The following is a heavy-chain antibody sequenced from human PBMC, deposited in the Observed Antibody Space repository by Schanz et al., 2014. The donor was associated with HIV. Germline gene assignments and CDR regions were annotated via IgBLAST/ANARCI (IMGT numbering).Heavy chain of an antibody. CDR2: IWYDGRNK. CDR3: ARQGLRFSFWLDY. Sequence: QVQLGESGGGVVQPGRSLRLSCAASGFTFSNYGMHWVRQAPGKGLEWVAAIWYDGRNKFYADSVKGRFTISRDNSKNTLYLQMNNLRAEDTAVYGCARQGLRFSFWLDYWGQGTPVTVSS. CDR1: GFTFSNYG. D-gene: IGHD4-17*01. V-gene: IGHV3-33*01. J-gene: IGHJ4*02.